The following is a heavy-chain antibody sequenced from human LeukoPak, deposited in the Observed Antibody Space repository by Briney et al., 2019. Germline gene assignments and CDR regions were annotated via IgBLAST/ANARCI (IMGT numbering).Heavy chain of an antibody. D-gene: IGHD1/OR15-1a*01. CDR3: VRDLEHFDIDY. CDR1: GGSISSYY. J-gene: IGHJ4*02. Sequence: SETLSLTCTVSGGSISSYYWGWVRQPPGKGLEWIGSTSYSGSTSYTPSLKSRVTISVDTSKNQFSLKMSSVTAADTAVYFCVRDLEHFDIDYWGQGALVTVSS. CDR2: TSYSGST. V-gene: IGHV4-39*07.